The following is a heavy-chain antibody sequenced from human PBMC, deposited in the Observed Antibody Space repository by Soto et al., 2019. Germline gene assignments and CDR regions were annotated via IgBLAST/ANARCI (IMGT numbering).Heavy chain of an antibody. CDR2: ISGSGGST. V-gene: IGHV3-23*01. J-gene: IGHJ6*03. Sequence: GGSLRLSCAASGFTFSSYAMSWVRQAPGKGLEWVSAISGSGGSTYYADSVKGRFTTSRDNSKNTLYLQMNSLRAEDTAVYYCAKGCRIAAHVHYYYYMDVWGKGTTVTVSS. CDR3: AKGCRIAAHVHYYYYMDV. CDR1: GFTFSSYA. D-gene: IGHD6-13*01.